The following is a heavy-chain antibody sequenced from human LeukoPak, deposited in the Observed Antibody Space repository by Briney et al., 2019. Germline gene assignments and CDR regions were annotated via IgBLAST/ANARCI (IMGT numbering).Heavy chain of an antibody. V-gene: IGHV3-7*01. CDR1: GFTFSHYW. CDR3: ARDHNVADV. D-gene: IGHD2-8*01. CDR2: LNQDGSVQ. Sequence: PGGSLRLSCEASGFTFSHYWMTWYRQAPGKGLEWVANLNQDGSVQAYGDSVRGRFTISRDNAKNSVYMQMSSLRVEDTAMYYCARDHNVADVWGQGTMVTVSS. J-gene: IGHJ3*01.